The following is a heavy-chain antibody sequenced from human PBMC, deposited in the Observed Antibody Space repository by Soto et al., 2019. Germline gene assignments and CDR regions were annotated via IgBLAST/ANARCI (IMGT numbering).Heavy chain of an antibody. CDR1: GFTFSSYA. CDR2: ISYDGGNK. Sequence: GGSLRLSCAASGFTFSSYAMHWVRQAPGKGLEWVAVISYDGGNKYYADSVKGRFTISRDNSKNTLYLQMNSLRAEDTAVYYCARDRGDTAMVFDPWGQGTLVTVSS. V-gene: IGHV3-30-3*01. J-gene: IGHJ5*02. D-gene: IGHD5-18*01. CDR3: ARDRGDTAMVFDP.